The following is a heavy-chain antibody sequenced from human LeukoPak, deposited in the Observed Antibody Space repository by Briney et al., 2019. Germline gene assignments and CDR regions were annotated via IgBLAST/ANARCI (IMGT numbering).Heavy chain of an antibody. CDR3: AVHTIFGGVMFDY. D-gene: IGHD3-3*01. Sequence: SETLSLTCTVSGGSFSNYYWSWIRQPAGKGLEWIGRIYTSGSTNYNPSLKSRVTMSVDTSKNQFSLKLRSVTAADTAVYYCAVHTIFGGVMFDYWGQGTLVTVSS. J-gene: IGHJ4*02. CDR1: GGSFSNYY. CDR2: IYTSGST. V-gene: IGHV4-4*07.